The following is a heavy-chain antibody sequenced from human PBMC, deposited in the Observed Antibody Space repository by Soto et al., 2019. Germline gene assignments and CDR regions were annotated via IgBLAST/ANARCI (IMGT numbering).Heavy chain of an antibody. CDR1: GYTFTSYG. Sequence: QVQLVQSGVEVEKPGASVKVSCKASGYTFTSYGITWVRQAPGQGLEWMGWIRTYTGHTDYSQKLQRRVTMTTDTSSSTAYMELRSLRSEDTAMYSCVSGSDFDYWGQGTLVTVSS. J-gene: IGHJ4*02. CDR3: VSGSDFDY. V-gene: IGHV1-18*01. CDR2: IRTYTGHT.